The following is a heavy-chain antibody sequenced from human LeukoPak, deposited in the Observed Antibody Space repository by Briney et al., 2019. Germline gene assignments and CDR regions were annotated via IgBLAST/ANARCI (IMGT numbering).Heavy chain of an antibody. D-gene: IGHD3-22*01. J-gene: IGHJ4*01. V-gene: IGHV3-30*02. Sequence: PGGSLRLSSAASGFTFSRYGLHWVRQAPGKGLEWVTFIHYDGSNKYYADSVKGRFTISRDNSKNTLYLQMNSLRAEDTAVYYCARGLAYNYDSSAYFLDYWGQGTLVTVSS. CDR3: ARGLAYNYDSSAYFLDY. CDR1: GFTFSRYG. CDR2: IHYDGSNK.